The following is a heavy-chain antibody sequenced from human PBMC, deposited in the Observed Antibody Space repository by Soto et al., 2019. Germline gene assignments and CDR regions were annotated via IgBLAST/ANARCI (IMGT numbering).Heavy chain of an antibody. D-gene: IGHD3-10*01. CDR2: IDWDDEK. CDR1: GFSLSTSGMC. J-gene: IGHJ6*02. V-gene: IGHV2-70*01. Sequence: SGPTLVNPTQTLTLTCTFSGFSLSTSGMCVTWIGQPPGEPLEWLAVIDWDDEKYYSTSLKTRLTIPKDTSKNQVVLILTNTDPVDRATYYCARTVGSPGHYGSYYYYGMDVWGQGATVTVSS. CDR3: ARTVGSPGHYGSYYYYGMDV.